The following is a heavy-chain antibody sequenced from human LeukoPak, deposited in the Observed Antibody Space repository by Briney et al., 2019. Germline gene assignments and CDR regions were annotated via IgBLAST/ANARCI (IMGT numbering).Heavy chain of an antibody. CDR3: SSNCSSTNCYLFY. D-gene: IGHD2-2*01. J-gene: IGHJ4*02. CDR2: IRSKPNSYAT. Sequence: GGSLRLSCAASGFTFSGSAMHWVRQASGKGLEWLGRIRSKPNSYATAYAASVKGRFTLSRDDSKNTAYLQMDSLKIEDTAVYYCSSNCSSTNCYLFYWGQGTLVTVSS. CDR1: GFTFSGSA. V-gene: IGHV3-73*01.